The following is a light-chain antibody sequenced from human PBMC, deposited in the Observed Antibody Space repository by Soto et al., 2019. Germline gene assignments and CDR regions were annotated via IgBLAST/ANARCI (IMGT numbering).Light chain of an antibody. J-gene: IGKJ1*01. CDR2: AAS. CDR1: QSISNF. V-gene: IGKV1-39*01. Sequence: DIQMTQSPSSLSASVGDRVTITCRASQSISNFLNWYQQKPGKAPKLLIYAASSLRSGVTSRFSGSGSETDVTLTISSLQREDFATYVCQQSYSSPWTFVQGTKVEIK. CDR3: QQSYSSPWT.